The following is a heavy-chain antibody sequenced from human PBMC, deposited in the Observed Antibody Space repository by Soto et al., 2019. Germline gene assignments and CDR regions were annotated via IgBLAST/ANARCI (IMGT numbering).Heavy chain of an antibody. D-gene: IGHD3-10*01. CDR1: GFTFSSYS. Sequence: GGSLRLSCAASGFTFSSYSVTWVRQAPGKGLEWISTIRSSSGTIYYTDSVKGRFTISRDNAKNSLYLHMNSLRDEDTAVYYCARDAGTGYYYGMDVWGQGTTVTVSS. CDR2: IRSSSGTI. CDR3: ARDAGTGYYYGMDV. V-gene: IGHV3-48*02. J-gene: IGHJ6*02.